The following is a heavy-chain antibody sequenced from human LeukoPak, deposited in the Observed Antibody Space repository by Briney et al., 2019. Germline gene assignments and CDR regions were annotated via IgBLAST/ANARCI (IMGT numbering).Heavy chain of an antibody. CDR2: ISYDERNK. V-gene: IGHV3-30*14. Sequence: GGSLRLSCTASGVTFSNNAVHWVRRAPGKGLEWVAVISYDERNKYYADSVKGRFTISRDNSKNTLYLQMNSLRAEDTAVYYCARDPVTVTNYYGMDVWGQGTTVTVSS. CDR1: GVTFSNNA. CDR3: ARDPVTVTNYYGMDV. J-gene: IGHJ6*02. D-gene: IGHD4-17*01.